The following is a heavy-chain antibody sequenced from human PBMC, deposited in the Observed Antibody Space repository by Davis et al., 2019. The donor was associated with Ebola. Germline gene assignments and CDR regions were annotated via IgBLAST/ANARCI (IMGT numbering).Heavy chain of an antibody. J-gene: IGHJ4*02. CDR1: GFTFSSYS. V-gene: IGHV3-21*01. CDR3: AKGHTLATVGDIHY. Sequence: GGSLRLSCAASGFTFSSYSMNWVRQAPGKGLEWVSSISSSSSYIYYADSVKGRFTISRDNSKNTLYLQMSSLRAEDTSVYYCAKGHTLATVGDIHYWGQGTLVTVSS. CDR2: ISSSSSYI. D-gene: IGHD4-23*01.